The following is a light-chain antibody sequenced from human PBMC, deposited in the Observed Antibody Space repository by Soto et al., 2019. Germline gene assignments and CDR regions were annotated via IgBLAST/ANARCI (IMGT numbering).Light chain of an antibody. CDR3: QHYNSYPWT. CDR1: QSISSW. J-gene: IGKJ1*01. Sequence: DIQMTQSPSTLSASVGDRVTITCRASQSISSWLAWYQQKPGKAPNLLIYKASSLESGVPSRFSGSGSGTEFTLTISSLQPDDFATYYCQHYNSYPWTFGQGTRWISN. CDR2: KAS. V-gene: IGKV1-5*03.